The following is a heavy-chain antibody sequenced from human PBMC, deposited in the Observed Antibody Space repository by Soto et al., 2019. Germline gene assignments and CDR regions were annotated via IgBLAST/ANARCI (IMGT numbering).Heavy chain of an antibody. CDR2: IYYSGST. CDR1: GGSISSGDYY. D-gene: IGHD4-17*01. V-gene: IGHV4-30-4*01. CDR3: AREYVYGGTPCYFDY. Sequence: LSLTCTVSGGSISSGDYYWSWIRQPPGKGLEWIGYIYYSGSTYYNPSLKSRVTISVDTSKNQFSLKLSSVTAADTAVYYCAREYVYGGTPCYFDYWGQGTLVTVSS. J-gene: IGHJ4*02.